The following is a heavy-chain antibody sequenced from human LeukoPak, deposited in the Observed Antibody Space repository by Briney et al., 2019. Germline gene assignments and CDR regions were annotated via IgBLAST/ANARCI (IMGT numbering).Heavy chain of an antibody. CDR1: GHTFTGYY. Sequence: ASVKVSCKASGHTFTGYYMHWVRQAPGQGLEWMGRINPNSGGTNYAQKFQGRVTMTRDTSISTAYMELSRLRSDDTAVYYCARDHGDYDFWSGYYRRWYFDYWGQGTLVTVSS. D-gene: IGHD3-3*01. J-gene: IGHJ4*02. V-gene: IGHV1-2*06. CDR2: INPNSGGT. CDR3: ARDHGDYDFWSGYYRRWYFDY.